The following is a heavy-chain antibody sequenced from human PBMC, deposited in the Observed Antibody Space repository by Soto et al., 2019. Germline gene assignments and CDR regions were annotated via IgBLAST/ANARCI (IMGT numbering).Heavy chain of an antibody. CDR3: ARETTGYCSSTSCNFDY. J-gene: IGHJ4*02. D-gene: IGHD2-2*01. CDR2: INPSGGST. Sequence: ASVKVSCKASGYTFTSYYMHWVRQAPGQGLEWMGIINPSGGSTSYAQKFQGRVTMTRDTSTSTVYMELSSLRSEDTAVYYCARETTGYCSSTSCNFDYWGQGTLVTVSS. CDR1: GYTFTSYY. V-gene: IGHV1-46*03.